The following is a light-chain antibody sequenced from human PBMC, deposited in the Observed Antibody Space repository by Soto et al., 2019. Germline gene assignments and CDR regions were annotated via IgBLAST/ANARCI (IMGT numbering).Light chain of an antibody. J-gene: IGLJ3*02. CDR1: RSDVGAYNY. Sequence: QSALTQPASVSGSPGQSIAISCTGTRSDVGAYNYVSWYQQHPGKAPKLMIYEVSNRPSGVSNRFSGSKSGNTASLTISGLQSEDEGNYYCSSYTRGSTLVFGGGTKLTVL. CDR2: EVS. V-gene: IGLV2-14*01. CDR3: SSYTRGSTLV.